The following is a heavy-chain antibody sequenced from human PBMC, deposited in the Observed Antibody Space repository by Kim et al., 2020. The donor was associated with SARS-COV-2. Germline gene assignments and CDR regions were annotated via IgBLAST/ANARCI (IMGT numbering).Heavy chain of an antibody. D-gene: IGHD5-12*01. V-gene: IGHV3-72*01. Sequence: AASVKGRFTIPSDDSKNALYLQMNSLKTEDTAVYYCARVKGYSGYDASGYWGQGTLVSVSS. CDR3: ARVKGYSGYDASGY. J-gene: IGHJ4*02.